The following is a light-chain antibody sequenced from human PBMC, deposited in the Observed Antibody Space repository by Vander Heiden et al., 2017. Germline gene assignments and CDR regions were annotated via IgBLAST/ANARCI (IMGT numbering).Light chain of an antibody. J-gene: IGKJ5*01. V-gene: IGKV3-11*01. Sequence: IVLTPSPATLPLSPGERATLSCRASQSVNNYLGWYQQKPGQAPRLLIYDASNRATGIPARFSGSGSGTDFTLTISSLEPEDFAVYYCQLHSCWPPDTFGRGTQLEIK. CDR3: QLHSCWPPDT. CDR1: QSVNNY. CDR2: DAS.